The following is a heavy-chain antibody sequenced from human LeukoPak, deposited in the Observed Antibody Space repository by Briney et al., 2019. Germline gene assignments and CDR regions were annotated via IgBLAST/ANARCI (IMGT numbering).Heavy chain of an antibody. CDR3: ARPLYSRTAYYRYGVDV. Sequence: GESLKISCKGSGYNFANYWIAWVRQMPGKGLEWMGIIYSGDSDTRYSPSFQGQVTISADKSISTAYLQWSSLKASDTAMYYCARPLYSRTAYYRYGVDVWGQGTTVTVSS. CDR2: IYSGDSDT. CDR1: GYNFANYW. J-gene: IGHJ6*02. V-gene: IGHV5-51*01. D-gene: IGHD2-15*01.